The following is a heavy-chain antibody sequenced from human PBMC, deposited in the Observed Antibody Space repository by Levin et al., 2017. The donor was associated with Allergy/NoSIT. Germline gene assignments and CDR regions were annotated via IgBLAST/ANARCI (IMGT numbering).Heavy chain of an antibody. CDR3: AKSIAVAGNFYFDY. J-gene: IGHJ4*02. CDR2: ISGSGGST. Sequence: LSLTCAASGFTFSSYAMSWVRQAPGKGLEWVSAISGSGGSTYYADSVKGRFTISRDNSKNTLYLQMNSLRAKDTAVYYCAKSIAVAGNFYFDYWGQGTLVTVSS. CDR1: GFTFSSYA. V-gene: IGHV3-23*01. D-gene: IGHD6-19*01.